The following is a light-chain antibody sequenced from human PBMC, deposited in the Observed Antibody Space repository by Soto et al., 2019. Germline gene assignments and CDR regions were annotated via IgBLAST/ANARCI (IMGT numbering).Light chain of an antibody. CDR2: GAS. J-gene: IGKJ4*01. CDR3: QQYDDWLRLS. V-gene: IGKV3D-15*01. CDR1: QSVNIY. Sequence: EIVMTQSPATLSVSPGERATLSCRASQSVNIYLAWYQQKPGQAPRLLIFGASYRATGVPARFSGSGSGTEFNLTISRLQSEDFAVYFCQQYDDWLRLSFGGGNKVEIK.